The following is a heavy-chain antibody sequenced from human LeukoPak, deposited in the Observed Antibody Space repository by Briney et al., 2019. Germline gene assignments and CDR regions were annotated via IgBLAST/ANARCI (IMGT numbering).Heavy chain of an antibody. Sequence: SETLSLTCTVSGGSIRSFYWSWLRQPPGKGLEWIGYIYSTGSTSYNPSLKSRVTFSVDKSKNQFSLRLSSVTAADTAVYYCARGTGDFGELLAVWGQGTLVTVSS. J-gene: IGHJ4*02. CDR1: GGSIRSFY. CDR3: ARGTGDFGELLAV. D-gene: IGHD3-10*01. V-gene: IGHV4-59*01. CDR2: IYSTGST.